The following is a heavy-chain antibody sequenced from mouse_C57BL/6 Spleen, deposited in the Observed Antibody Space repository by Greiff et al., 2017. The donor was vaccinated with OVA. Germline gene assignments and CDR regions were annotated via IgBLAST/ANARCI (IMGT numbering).Heavy chain of an antibody. Sequence: EVQLQQSGPELVKPGASVKISCKASGYTFTDYYMNWVKQSHGKSLEWIGDINPNNGGTSYNQKFKGKATLTVDKSSSTAYMELRSLTSEDSAVYYCARYPNYGSRGYYFDYWGQGTTLTVSS. CDR2: INPNNGGT. D-gene: IGHD1-1*01. CDR3: ARYPNYGSRGYYFDY. J-gene: IGHJ2*01. V-gene: IGHV1-26*01. CDR1: GYTFTDYY.